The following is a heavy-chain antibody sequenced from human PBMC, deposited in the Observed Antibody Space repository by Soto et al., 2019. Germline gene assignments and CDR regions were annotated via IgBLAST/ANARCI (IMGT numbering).Heavy chain of an antibody. J-gene: IGHJ4*02. CDR1: RFTFSSYS. Sequence: GGSLRLSCAATRFTFSSYSMNWVPQAPGKGLEWVSSISRSNGYTYYADSVKGRFTISRDNAKNSLYLQMNSLRVEDTAVYYCARVGYSGSYYFDYWGQGT. CDR3: ARVGYSGSYYFDY. CDR2: ISRSNGYT. D-gene: IGHD1-26*01. V-gene: IGHV3-21*01.